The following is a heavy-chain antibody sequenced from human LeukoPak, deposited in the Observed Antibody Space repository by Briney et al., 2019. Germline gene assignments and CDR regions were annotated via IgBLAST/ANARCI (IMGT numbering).Heavy chain of an antibody. CDR3: AREDPYYYDSSGYLF. Sequence: HGGSLRLSCAASGFTFSGYSMNWVRQAPGKGLEWVSYISSSSSTIYYADSVKGRFTISRDNAKNSLYLQMNSLRAEDTAVYYCAREDPYYYDSSGYLFWGKGTTVTVSS. D-gene: IGHD3-22*01. CDR1: GFTFSGYS. V-gene: IGHV3-48*01. J-gene: IGHJ6*04. CDR2: ISSSSSTI.